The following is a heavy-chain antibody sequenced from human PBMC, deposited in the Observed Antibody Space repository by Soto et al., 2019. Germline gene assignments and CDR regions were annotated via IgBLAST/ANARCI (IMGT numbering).Heavy chain of an antibody. CDR2: IYYSGST. V-gene: IGHV4-30-4*01. CDR1: GGSISSGDYY. CDR3: AIYGGNSVYFAY. Sequence: QVQLQESGPGLVKPSQTLSLTCTVSGGSISSGDYYWSWIRQPPGKGLEWIGYIYYSGSTYYHPSLKSRVTISVDTSQNQFSLKPSSVTAAATAVYYCAIYGGNSVYFAYWGQGTLVTVSS. D-gene: IGHD4-17*01. J-gene: IGHJ4*02.